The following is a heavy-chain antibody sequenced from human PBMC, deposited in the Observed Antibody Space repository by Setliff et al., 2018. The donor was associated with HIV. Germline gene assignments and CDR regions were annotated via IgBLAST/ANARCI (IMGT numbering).Heavy chain of an antibody. D-gene: IGHD5-12*01. J-gene: IGHJ3*02. V-gene: IGHV1-46*01. CDR2: INPTGGNT. Sequence: ASVKVSCKPSGYSFTNHYMHWVRQAPGQGLEWMGVINPTGGNTRNTQKFQGRVAMTRDTSTSTVYMELSSLRSEDTAVYYCAGAGAWQRNALDIWGQGTMVTVSS. CDR1: GYSFTNHY. CDR3: AGAGAWQRNALDI.